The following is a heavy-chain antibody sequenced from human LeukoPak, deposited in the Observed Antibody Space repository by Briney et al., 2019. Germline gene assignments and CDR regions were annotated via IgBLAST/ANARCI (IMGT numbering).Heavy chain of an antibody. CDR2: IYYSGST. Sequence: SETLSLTCTVSGGSISSSSYYWGWIRQPPGKGLEWIGSIYYSGSTYYNPSLKSRVTISVDTSKNQFSLKLSSVTAADTAVYYCARDEPLWFGELLSSFDPWGQGTLVTVSS. D-gene: IGHD3-10*01. CDR1: GGSISSSSYY. V-gene: IGHV4-39*07. CDR3: ARDEPLWFGELLSSFDP. J-gene: IGHJ5*02.